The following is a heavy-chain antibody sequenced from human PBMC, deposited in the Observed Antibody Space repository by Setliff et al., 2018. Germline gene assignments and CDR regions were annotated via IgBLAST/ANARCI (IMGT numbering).Heavy chain of an antibody. CDR3: ISLWLGYHGLDV. CDR2: IKRGSDGGTT. CDR1: GFTFSNAW. Sequence: PGGSLRLSCAASGFTFSNAWMSWVRQAPGKGLEWVGRIKRGSDGGTTDYAAPVKGRFTISRDDSKNTLYLQMNSLKTEDTAVYYCISLWLGYHGLDVWGQGTTVTVSS. D-gene: IGHD5-18*01. V-gene: IGHV3-15*01. J-gene: IGHJ6*02.